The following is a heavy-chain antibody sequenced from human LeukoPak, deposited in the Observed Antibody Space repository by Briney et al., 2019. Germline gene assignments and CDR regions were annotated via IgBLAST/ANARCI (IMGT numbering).Heavy chain of an antibody. D-gene: IGHD5-18*01. CDR3: ARVFRWPTDTDY. V-gene: IGHV1-18*01. CDR1: GYTFTSYG. CDR2: ISTYNDNT. J-gene: IGHJ4*02. Sequence: ASVKVSCKASGYTFTSYGISWVRQAPGQGLEWMGWISTYNDNTNYAQKLQGRVTMTTDTSTSTAYMELRSLRSDDTAVYYCARVFRWPTDTDYWGQGTLVTVSS.